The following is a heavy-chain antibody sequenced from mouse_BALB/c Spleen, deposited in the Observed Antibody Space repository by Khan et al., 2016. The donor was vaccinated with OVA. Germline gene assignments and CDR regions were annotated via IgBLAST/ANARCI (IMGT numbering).Heavy chain of an antibody. J-gene: IGHJ3*01. D-gene: IGHD4-1*01. CDR2: ISYSGST. CDR1: GYSITSDYA. V-gene: IGHV3-2*02. Sequence: QLEESGPGLVKPSQSLSLTCTVTGYSITSDYAWNWIRQFPGNKLEWMGYISYSGSTSYNPSLKSRISITRDTSKNQFFLHLNSVTTEDTATYYCARLGPGFTYWGQGTLVTVSA. CDR3: ARLGPGFTY.